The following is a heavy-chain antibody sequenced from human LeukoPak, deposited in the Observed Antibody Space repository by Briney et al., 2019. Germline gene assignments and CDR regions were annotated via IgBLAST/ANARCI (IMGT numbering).Heavy chain of an antibody. Sequence: GGSLRLSCAASGFTFSGSAMHWVRQASGKGLEWVGRIRSKANSSATAYAASVKGRFTISRDDSKNTAYLQMNSLKPEDTAVYSCTRLSYYGSGNPWGQGTLVTVSS. CDR2: IRSKANSSAT. CDR1: GFTFSGSA. J-gene: IGHJ5*02. CDR3: TRLSYYGSGNP. D-gene: IGHD3-10*01. V-gene: IGHV3-73*01.